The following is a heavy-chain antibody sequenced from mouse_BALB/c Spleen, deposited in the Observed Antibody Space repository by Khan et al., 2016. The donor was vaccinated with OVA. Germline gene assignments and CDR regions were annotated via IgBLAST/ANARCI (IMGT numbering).Heavy chain of an antibody. CDR1: GYTFTSYV. CDR3: AKNYRYDVYFDY. CDR2: IYPFNDDT. V-gene: IGHV1S136*01. D-gene: IGHD2-14*01. J-gene: IGHJ2*01. Sequence: VQLKQSGPDLVKPGASVRMSCKASGYTFTSYVMHWLRQKPGQGLEWIGYIYPFNDDTKYNEKFKGKATLTSDKYTSTAYMELSSLTSEDSAVYYCAKNYRYDVYFDYWGQGTTLTVSS.